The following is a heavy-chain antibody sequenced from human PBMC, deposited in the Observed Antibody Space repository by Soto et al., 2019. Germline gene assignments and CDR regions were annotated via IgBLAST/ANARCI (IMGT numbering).Heavy chain of an antibody. J-gene: IGHJ5*02. CDR1: GYTFTSYA. V-gene: IGHV1-3*01. Sequence: ASVKVSCKASGYTFTSYAMHWVRLAPGHRLEWMGRINPSNGSTSYAQKFQGRVTMTRDTSTSTVYMELSSLRSEDTAVYYCARDRARITISPNPNWFDPWGQGTLVTVSS. D-gene: IGHD3-3*01. CDR2: INPSNGST. CDR3: ARDRARITISPNPNWFDP.